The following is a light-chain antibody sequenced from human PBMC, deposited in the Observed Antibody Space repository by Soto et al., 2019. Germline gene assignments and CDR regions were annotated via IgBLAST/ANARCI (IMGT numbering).Light chain of an antibody. CDR3: SSYTSSSTPLV. J-gene: IGLJ1*01. CDR1: SSDVGGYNY. Sequence: QSALTQPASVSGSPGQSITISCTGTSSDVGGYNYVSWYQQHTGKAPKLMIYEVSNRPSGVSNRFSGSKSGNTASLTISGLQAEDEADSYCSSYTSSSTPLVFGTGTKVTVL. V-gene: IGLV2-14*01. CDR2: EVS.